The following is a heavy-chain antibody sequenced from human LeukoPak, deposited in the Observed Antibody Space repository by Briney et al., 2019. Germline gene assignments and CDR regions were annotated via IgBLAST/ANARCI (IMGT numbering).Heavy chain of an antibody. D-gene: IGHD6-13*01. CDR2: IIPIFGTA. J-gene: IGHJ5*02. CDR3: ASCIAAAYNWFDP. Sequence: SVKVSCKASGGTFSSYAISWVRQAPGQGLEWMGGIIPIFGTANYAQKVQGRVTITADESTSTAYMELSSLRSEDTAVYYCASCIAAAYNWFDPWGQGTLVTVSS. V-gene: IGHV1-69*13. CDR1: GGTFSSYA.